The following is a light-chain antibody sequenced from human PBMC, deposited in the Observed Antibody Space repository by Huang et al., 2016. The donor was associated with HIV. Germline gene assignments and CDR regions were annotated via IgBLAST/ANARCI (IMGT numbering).Light chain of an antibody. CDR1: QNIKRY. CDR3: QQSARTPRT. J-gene: IGKJ2*01. CDR2: AAS. Sequence: GDTVIITCRASQNIKRYLKWYQQEPGKAPKLLISAASNLQSGVPSTFSGSGSGTDFTLTINSLQPEDSATYYCQQSARTPRTFGQGTKLEI. V-gene: IGKV1-39*01.